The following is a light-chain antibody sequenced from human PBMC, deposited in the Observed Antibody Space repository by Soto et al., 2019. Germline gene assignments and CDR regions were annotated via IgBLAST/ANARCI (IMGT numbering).Light chain of an antibody. CDR1: QNISHF. J-gene: IGKJ3*01. CDR2: GTS. V-gene: IGKV1-39*01. Sequence: DIQMTQSPLSLSASVGESVTITCRASQNISHFLNWYQQKPGKPPRLLIFGTSNLQSGVPSRFRGSRSETYFSLTISGLKPEDFSTYICQQSYRSPLNFGPGTRVA. CDR3: QQSYRSPLN.